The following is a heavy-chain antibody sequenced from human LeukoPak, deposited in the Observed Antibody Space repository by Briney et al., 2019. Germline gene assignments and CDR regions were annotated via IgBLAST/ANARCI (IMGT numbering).Heavy chain of an antibody. Sequence: GGSLRLSCAASGFAFSSYAMSWARQAPGKGLEWVSGISSSGSGGNTYYADSVKGRFTISRDNAKNSLYLQMNSLRAEDTAVYYCARFTVVPAYMDVWGQGTTVTVSS. D-gene: IGHD2-2*01. CDR3: ARFTVVPAYMDV. CDR2: ISSSGSGGNT. J-gene: IGHJ6*02. CDR1: GFAFSSYA. V-gene: IGHV3-21*01.